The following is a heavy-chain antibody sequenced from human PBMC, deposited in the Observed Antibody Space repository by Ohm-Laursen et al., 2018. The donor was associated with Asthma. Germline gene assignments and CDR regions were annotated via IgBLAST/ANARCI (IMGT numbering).Heavy chain of an antibody. J-gene: IGHJ4*02. CDR1: GFTFRSYA. CDR3: ARDVMEWYLPAFDF. Sequence: SLRLSCAAPGFTFRSYAMHWVRQAPGKGLEWVAVGGSYYDGGLKYYADSVNGRFTVSRDDSKNTLYLQMNSPRPDDTAVYYCARDVMEWYLPAFDFWGQGTLVTVSS. D-gene: IGHD3-3*01. V-gene: IGHV3-30-3*01. CDR2: GGSYYDGGLK.